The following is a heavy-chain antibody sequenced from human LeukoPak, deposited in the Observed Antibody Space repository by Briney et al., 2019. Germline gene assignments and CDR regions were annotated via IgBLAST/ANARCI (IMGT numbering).Heavy chain of an antibody. CDR1: GFTFSDYY. Sequence: KTGGSLRLSCAASGFTFSDYYMSWIRQAPGKGLEWVSYISSSSSYTNYADSVKGRFTISRDNAKNSLYLQMNSLRDEDTAVYYCARDFNADFQKWGQGTLVTVSS. CDR2: ISSSSSYT. V-gene: IGHV3-11*06. CDR3: ARDFNADFQK. J-gene: IGHJ1*01.